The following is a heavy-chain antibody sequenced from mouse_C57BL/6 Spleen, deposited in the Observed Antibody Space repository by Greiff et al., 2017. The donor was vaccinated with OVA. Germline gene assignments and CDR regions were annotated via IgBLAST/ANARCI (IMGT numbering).Heavy chain of an antibody. CDR2: IWSGGCT. Sequence: VQLQQSGPGLVQPSQSLSITCTVSGFSLTSYGVHWVRQSPGKGLEWLGVIWSGGCTDYNAAFISRLSISKDNSKSQVFFKMNSLQADDTAIYYCARGSSDFDYWGQGTTLTVSS. J-gene: IGHJ2*01. CDR3: ARGSSDFDY. CDR1: GFSLTSYG. V-gene: IGHV2-2*01. D-gene: IGHD3-2*02.